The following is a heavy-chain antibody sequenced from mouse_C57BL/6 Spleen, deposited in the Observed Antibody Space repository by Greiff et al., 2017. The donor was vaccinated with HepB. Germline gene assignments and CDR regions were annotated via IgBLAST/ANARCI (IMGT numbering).Heavy chain of an antibody. J-gene: IGHJ4*01. CDR1: GYTFTSYW. CDR2: IDPSDSYT. Sequence: QVQLQQPGAELVMPGASVKLSCKASGYTFTSYWMHWVKQRPGQGLEWIGEIDPSDSYTNYNQKFKGKSTLTVDKSSSTAYMQLSSLTSEDSAVYYCARDTVTTVVARSYAMDYWGQGTSVTVSS. D-gene: IGHD1-1*01. V-gene: IGHV1-69*01. CDR3: ARDTVTTVVARSYAMDY.